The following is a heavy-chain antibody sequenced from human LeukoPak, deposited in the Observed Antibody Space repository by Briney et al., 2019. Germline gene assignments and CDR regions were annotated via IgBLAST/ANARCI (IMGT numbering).Heavy chain of an antibody. CDR3: ARADESLVYGMDV. J-gene: IGHJ6*02. Sequence: SETLSLTCTVSGGSISSGDYYWSWIRQPPGKGLEWIGYIYYSGSTYYNPSLKSRVTISVDTSKNQFSLKLSSVTAADTAVYYCARADESLVYGMDVWGQGTTVIVSS. CDR2: IYYSGST. CDR1: GGSISSGDYY. V-gene: IGHV4-30-4*01.